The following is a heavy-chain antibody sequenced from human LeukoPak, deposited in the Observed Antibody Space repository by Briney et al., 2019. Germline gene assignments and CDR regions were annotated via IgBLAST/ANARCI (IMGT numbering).Heavy chain of an antibody. CDR2: ISWNSGSI. J-gene: IGHJ4*02. D-gene: IGHD3-10*01. CDR3: ARSNWFGESTFDY. V-gene: IGHV3-9*01. CDR1: GFTFDDYA. Sequence: GGSLRLSCAASGFTFDDYAMHWVRQAPGKGLEWVSGISWNSGSIGYADSVKGRFTISRDNAKNSLYLQMNSLRAEDTAVYYCARSNWFGESTFDYWGQGTLVTVSS.